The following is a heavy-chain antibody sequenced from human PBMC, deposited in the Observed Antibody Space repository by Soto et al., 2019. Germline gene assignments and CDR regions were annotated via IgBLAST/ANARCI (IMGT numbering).Heavy chain of an antibody. Sequence: SETLSLTCAVSCGSISSSNWWSWVRQPPGKGLEWIGEIYHSGSTNYNLSLKSRVTISVDKSKNQFSLKLSSVTAADTAVYYCAREVGCSSTSCYASFGMDVWGQGTTVTVSS. D-gene: IGHD2-2*01. CDR1: CGSISSSNW. V-gene: IGHV4-4*02. J-gene: IGHJ6*02. CDR3: AREVGCSSTSCYASFGMDV. CDR2: IYHSGST.